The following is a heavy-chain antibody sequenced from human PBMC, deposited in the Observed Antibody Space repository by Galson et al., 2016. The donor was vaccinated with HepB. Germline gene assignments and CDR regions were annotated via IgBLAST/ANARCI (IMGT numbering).Heavy chain of an antibody. Sequence: SLRLSCAASGFTFSTYGMHWVRQAPGKGLEWVAVIWYDGTKKYYADSVKGRFTISRDTSKNMLYLQMNTLRDEDTAVYYCARYGGGYNDYQYYAMDVWGQGTTVTVSS. CDR2: IWYDGTKK. D-gene: IGHD5-24*01. V-gene: IGHV3-33*01. CDR1: GFTFSTYG. CDR3: ARYGGGYNDYQYYAMDV. J-gene: IGHJ6*02.